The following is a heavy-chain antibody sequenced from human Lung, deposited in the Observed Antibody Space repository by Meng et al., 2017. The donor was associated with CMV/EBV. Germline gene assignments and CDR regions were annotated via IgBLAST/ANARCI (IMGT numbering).Heavy chain of an antibody. V-gene: IGHV3-20*04. CDR1: GFRFDDFG. CDR2: IDWNGGRT. CDR3: VKAWRMGGPLSAFDL. J-gene: IGHJ3*01. D-gene: IGHD1-26*01. Sequence: SCDASGFRFDDFGMGWGRRAPGEGLEWVSGIDWNGGRTVYADSVKGRFTISRDYAENSLYLQMRSLRAVDTAVYYCVKAWRMGGPLSAFDLWGQGTMVTVSS.